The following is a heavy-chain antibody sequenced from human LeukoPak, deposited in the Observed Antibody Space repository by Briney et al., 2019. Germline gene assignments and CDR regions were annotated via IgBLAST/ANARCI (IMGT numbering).Heavy chain of an antibody. J-gene: IGHJ4*02. CDR3: ARDSTVASGMQF. CDR2: VVTTTT. V-gene: IGHV4-4*07. Sequence: TSETLSLTCTVSGGSISTYSWTWVRQSPGKRLEWIGSVVTTTTNYSPALRSRVAISVHTSKNQFSLRLESVTTADTAVYYCARDSTVASGMQFWGQGALVTVSS. CDR1: GGSISTYS. D-gene: IGHD6-19*01.